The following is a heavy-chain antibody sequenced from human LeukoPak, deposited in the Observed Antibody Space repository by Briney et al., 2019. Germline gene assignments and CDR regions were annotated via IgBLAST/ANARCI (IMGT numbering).Heavy chain of an antibody. Sequence: SDTLALTCTVSGGSLSSYYWSWIRQPPGKGLEWVGYIYYNGSTNYNPSLKSRVTISVDPYRIQCSLKLSSVTAADTVVYYCARGISVARIKVYFQHWGQGTRVTVSS. CDR2: IYYNGST. V-gene: IGHV4-59*07. J-gene: IGHJ1*01. D-gene: IGHD6-19*01. CDR3: ARGISVARIKVYFQH. CDR1: GGSLSSYY.